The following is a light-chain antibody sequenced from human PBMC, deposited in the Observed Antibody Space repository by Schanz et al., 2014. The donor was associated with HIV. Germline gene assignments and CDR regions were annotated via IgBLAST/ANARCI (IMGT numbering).Light chain of an antibody. Sequence: EIVVTQSPATLSVSPGERATLSCRASQSVSYFLAWHQQKPGQAPRLLIYGASTRATGIPARFSGSGSGTEFTLTISSLQPDDFATYYCQQYYVLYTFGQGTKLEI. CDR2: GAS. CDR3: QQYYVLYT. J-gene: IGKJ2*01. CDR1: QSVSYF. V-gene: IGKV3-15*01.